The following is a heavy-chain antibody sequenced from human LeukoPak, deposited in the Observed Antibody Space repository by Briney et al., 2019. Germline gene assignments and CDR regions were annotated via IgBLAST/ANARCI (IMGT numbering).Heavy chain of an antibody. Sequence: QPGGSLRLSCAASGFTFSSYEINWVRQAPGKGLEWVSYISSSGSTIYYADSVKGRFTISRDNAKNSLYLQMNSLRAEDTAVYYCARRQAYYYDSSGYFYYYGMDVWGQGTTVTVSS. D-gene: IGHD3-22*01. CDR3: ARRQAYYYDSSGYFYYYGMDV. CDR1: GFTFSSYE. CDR2: ISSSGSTI. V-gene: IGHV3-48*03. J-gene: IGHJ6*02.